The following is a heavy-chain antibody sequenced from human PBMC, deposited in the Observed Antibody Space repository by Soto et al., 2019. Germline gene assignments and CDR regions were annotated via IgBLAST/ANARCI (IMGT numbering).Heavy chain of an antibody. CDR2: ISGSGDST. J-gene: IGHJ4*02. D-gene: IGHD6-19*01. Sequence: GGSLRLSCAASGFTFSSYAMGWVRQAPGKGLEWVSAISGSGDSTYYADSVKGRFTISRDNSKNTLYLQMNSLRAEDTAVYYCARRSSGWYFDYWGQGTLVTVSS. V-gene: IGHV3-23*01. CDR1: GFTFSSYA. CDR3: ARRSSGWYFDY.